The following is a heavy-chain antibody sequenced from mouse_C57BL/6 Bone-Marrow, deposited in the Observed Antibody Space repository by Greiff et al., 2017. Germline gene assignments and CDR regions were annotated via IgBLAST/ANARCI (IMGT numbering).Heavy chain of an antibody. D-gene: IGHD1-1*01. CDR2: IYPGNSDT. CDR1: GYTITSYW. V-gene: IGHV1-5*01. J-gene: IGHJ1*03. Sequence: VQLQQSGTVLARPGASVKMSCKTSGYTITSYWMHWVKQRPGQGLEWIGAIYPGNSDTSYNQKFKGKAKLTAVTSASTAYMELSSLTNEDSAVYYCTHYGSSFYWYFDVWGTGTTVTVSS. CDR3: THYGSSFYWYFDV.